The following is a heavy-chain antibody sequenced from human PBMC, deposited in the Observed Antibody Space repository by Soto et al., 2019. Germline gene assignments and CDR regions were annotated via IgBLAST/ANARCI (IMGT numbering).Heavy chain of an antibody. Sequence: ASVKVSCKVSGYTVSELSKHWVRQAPEEGLEWMGGFAPEDNENIYAQKFQGRVTLTEDTSTDTAYLELTSLRSDDTAVYYCVTSGTILSNHYGMDVWGPGTTVTVSS. CDR2: FAPEDNEN. CDR1: GYTVSELS. D-gene: IGHD1-7*01. J-gene: IGHJ6*02. CDR3: VTSGTILSNHYGMDV. V-gene: IGHV1-24*01.